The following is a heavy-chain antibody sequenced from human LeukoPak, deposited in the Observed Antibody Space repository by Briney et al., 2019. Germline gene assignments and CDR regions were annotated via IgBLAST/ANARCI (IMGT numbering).Heavy chain of an antibody. CDR2: ISAYNGNT. Sequence: GASVKVSCKASGYTFTSYGISWVRQAPGQGLEWMGWISAYNGNTNYAQKLQGRVTMTTDTSTSTAYMELSSLRSEDTAVYYCARDRGIAAPESNWFDPWGQGTLVTVSS. V-gene: IGHV1-18*01. J-gene: IGHJ5*02. D-gene: IGHD6-13*01. CDR1: GYTFTSYG. CDR3: ARDRGIAAPESNWFDP.